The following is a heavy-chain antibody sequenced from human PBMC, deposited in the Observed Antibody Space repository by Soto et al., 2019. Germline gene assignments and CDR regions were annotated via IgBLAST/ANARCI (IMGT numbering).Heavy chain of an antibody. Sequence: LSLTCAVYGGSFSGYYWSWIRQPPGKGLEWIGEINHSGSTNYNPSLKSRVTISVDTSKNQFSLKLSSVTAADTAVYYCARGRITMVRGEYYYGMDVWGQGTTVTVSS. CDR2: INHSGST. CDR3: ARGRITMVRGEYYYGMDV. J-gene: IGHJ6*02. D-gene: IGHD3-10*01. V-gene: IGHV4-34*01. CDR1: GGSFSGYY.